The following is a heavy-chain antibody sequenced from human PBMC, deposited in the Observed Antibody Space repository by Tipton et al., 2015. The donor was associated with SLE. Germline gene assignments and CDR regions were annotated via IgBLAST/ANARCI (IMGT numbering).Heavy chain of an antibody. Sequence: TLSLTCTVSGGSISSYYWSWIRQPAGKGLEWIGYMYYSGSTKYNPSLKSRVTISVDTSKNQFSLKLSSVTAADTAVYYCARDIRNWGVDAFDIWGQGTMVTVSS. V-gene: IGHV4-59*01. D-gene: IGHD7-27*01. CDR3: ARDIRNWGVDAFDI. J-gene: IGHJ3*02. CDR2: MYYSGST. CDR1: GGSISSYY.